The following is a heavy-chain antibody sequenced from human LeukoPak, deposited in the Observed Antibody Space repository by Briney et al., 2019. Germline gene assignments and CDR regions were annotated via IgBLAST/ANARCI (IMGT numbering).Heavy chain of an antibody. V-gene: IGHV3-9*01. J-gene: IGHJ4*02. D-gene: IGHD6-19*01. CDR1: EFTFDDYA. CDR2: ISWNSRTV. Sequence: GGSLRLSCAASEFTFDDYAIHWVRQVPGKGLEWVSGISWNSRTVSYADSVRGRFTISRDNAKNTLYLQMNRLGVEDTAVYYCARIVVGYRSDWRDYWGQGTLVTVSS. CDR3: ARIVVGYRSDWRDY.